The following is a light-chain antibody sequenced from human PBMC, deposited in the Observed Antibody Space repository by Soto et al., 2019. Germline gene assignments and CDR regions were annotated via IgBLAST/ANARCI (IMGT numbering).Light chain of an antibody. CDR2: DVS. CDR1: SSDVGGYNY. V-gene: IGLV2-14*01. J-gene: IGLJ2*01. CDR3: SSSTSSSTRDVV. Sequence: QSVLTQPASVSGSPGQSITISCTGTSSDVGGYNYVSWYQQHPGKAPKLMIYDVSNRPSGVSNRFSGSKSGNTASLTISGLQAEDEADYYCSSSTSSSTRDVVFGGGTQLTVL.